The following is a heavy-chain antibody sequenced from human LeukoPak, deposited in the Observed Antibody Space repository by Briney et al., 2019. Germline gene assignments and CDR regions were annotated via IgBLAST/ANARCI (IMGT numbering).Heavy chain of an antibody. J-gene: IGHJ4*02. V-gene: IGHV3-66*01. D-gene: IGHD5-18*01. CDR1: GFTASSNY. Sequence: GGSLRLSCAASGFTASSNYMSWVRQAPGKGLEWVSVIYSGGSTYYADSVKGRFTISRDNSKNTLYLQMNSLRAEDTAVYYCARDKDGYSYGHGYYFDYWGQGTLVTVSS. CDR3: ARDKDGYSYGHGYYFDY. CDR2: IYSGGST.